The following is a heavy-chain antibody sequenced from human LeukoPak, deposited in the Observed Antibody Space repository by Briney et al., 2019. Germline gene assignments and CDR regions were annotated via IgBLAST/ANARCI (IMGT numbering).Heavy chain of an antibody. J-gene: IGHJ6*02. V-gene: IGHV4-30-2*01. CDR1: GGSISSGGYS. CDR2: IYHSGST. D-gene: IGHD2-2*01. Sequence: MASQTLSLTCAVSGGSISSGGYSWSWIRQPPGKGLEWIGYIYHSGSTYYNPSLKSRVTISVDRSKNQFSLKLSSVTAADTAVYYCARVGWDCSSTSCSNTYYYYYGMDVWGQGTTVTVSS. CDR3: ARVGWDCSSTSCSNTYYYYYGMDV.